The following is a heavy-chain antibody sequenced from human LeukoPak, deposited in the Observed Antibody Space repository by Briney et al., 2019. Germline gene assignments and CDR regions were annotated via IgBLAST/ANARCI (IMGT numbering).Heavy chain of an antibody. CDR2: INHSGST. V-gene: IGHV4-34*01. J-gene: IGHJ4*02. Sequence: SETLSLTCAVYGGSFSGYYWSWIRQPPGKGLEWIGEINHSGSTNYNPSLKSRVTISVDTSKNQFSLKLRSGTAADTAVYYCARIMGDYNILTGLYLNYNFDYWGQGTLVTVSS. CDR1: GGSFSGYY. CDR3: ARIMGDYNILTGLYLNYNFDY. D-gene: IGHD3-9*01.